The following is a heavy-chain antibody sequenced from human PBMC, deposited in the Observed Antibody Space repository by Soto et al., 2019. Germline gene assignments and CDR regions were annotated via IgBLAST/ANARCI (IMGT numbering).Heavy chain of an antibody. CDR1: GFTFSNAW. J-gene: IGHJ5*02. Sequence: EVQLVESGGGLVKPGGSLRLSCAASGFTFSNAWMNWVRQGPGKGLEWVGRIKSKAYGGTTDYAAPVKGRFTISRDDSRDTLYLQMNSLKTEDTAVYYCTTTLGYCSTSCPWGQGFLVTVSS. D-gene: IGHD2-2*01. CDR2: IKSKAYGGTT. CDR3: TTTLGYCSTSCP. V-gene: IGHV3-15*01.